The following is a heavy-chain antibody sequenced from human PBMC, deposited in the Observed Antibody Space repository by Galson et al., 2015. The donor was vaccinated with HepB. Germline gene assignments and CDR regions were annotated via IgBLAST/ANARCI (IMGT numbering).Heavy chain of an antibody. V-gene: IGHV3-21*06. CDR3: ARFRDMDV. CDR1: GXTFGSYS. Sequence: RLSCAASGXTFGSYSMNWVRQAPGKGLEWVSSISSSGNYKYYGDSAKGRFTISRDNAKNSLYLQMNSLRAEDTAVYYCARFRDMDVWGKGTTVIVSS. CDR2: ISSSGNYK. J-gene: IGHJ6*03.